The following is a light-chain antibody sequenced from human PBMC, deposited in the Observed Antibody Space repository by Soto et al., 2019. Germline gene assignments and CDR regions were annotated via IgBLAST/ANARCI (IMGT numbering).Light chain of an antibody. V-gene: IGKV3D-15*01. J-gene: IGKJ1*01. CDR2: SAS. CDR3: QQYNNWPPWT. Sequence: EIVMTQSPATLSVSPGERATLSCRASQSVSDNLAWYQQKPGQAPRLLISSASTRATGIPARFSGSGSGTEFTLTISSLQSEDFAVYYCQQYNNWPPWTFGQGTQVEIK. CDR1: QSVSDN.